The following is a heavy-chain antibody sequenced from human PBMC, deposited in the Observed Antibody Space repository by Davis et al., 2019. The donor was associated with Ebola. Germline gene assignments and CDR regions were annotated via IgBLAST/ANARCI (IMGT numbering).Heavy chain of an antibody. CDR1: GFTFSNYV. D-gene: IGHD3-9*01. CDR2: IVGSGGST. J-gene: IGHJ4*02. Sequence: PGGSLRLSCAASGFTFSNYVMRWVRQAPGKGLEWVSGIVGSGGSTYYADSVKGRFTISRDNSKNTMYLQMNSLRAEDTAVYFCVKDGGSDYDILTGYLDYWGQGTLVIVSS. V-gene: IGHV3-23*01. CDR3: VKDGGSDYDILTGYLDY.